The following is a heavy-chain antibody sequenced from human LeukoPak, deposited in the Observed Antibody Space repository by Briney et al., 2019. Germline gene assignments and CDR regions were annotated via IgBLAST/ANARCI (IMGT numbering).Heavy chain of an antibody. CDR1: GFTFSSSP. D-gene: IGHD4-17*01. CDR3: TREFYGDLTY. CDR2: IGIKVNNYET. J-gene: IGHJ4*02. Sequence: GGSLRLSCAASGFTFSSSPIYWVRQASGKGLEWVGHIGIKVNNYETAYAASVQGRFTISRDDSKNTAYLQMSSLKIDDTAVYYCTREFYGDLTYWGQGTLVAVSS. V-gene: IGHV3-73*01.